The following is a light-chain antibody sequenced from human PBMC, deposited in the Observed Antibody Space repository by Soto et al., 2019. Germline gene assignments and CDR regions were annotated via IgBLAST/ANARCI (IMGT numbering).Light chain of an antibody. CDR1: SSDVGSYNL. J-gene: IGLJ3*02. Sequence: QSALTQPASVSGSPGQSITISCTGTSSDVGSYNLVSWYQQHPGKAPQLMIYEGSKRPSGVSNRFSGSKSGNTASLTISGLHAEDEADYYCCSYAGGSTWVFGGGTKLTVL. CDR3: CSYAGGSTWV. V-gene: IGLV2-23*01. CDR2: EGS.